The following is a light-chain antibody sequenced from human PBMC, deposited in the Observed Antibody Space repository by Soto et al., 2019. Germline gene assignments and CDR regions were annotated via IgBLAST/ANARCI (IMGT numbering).Light chain of an antibody. J-gene: IGKJ4*01. CDR2: RAS. Sequence: DIQMTQSPPTRSASVGDRVTMTCRASQSISKSLAWYQQKPGTAPKLLIYRASALQSGVPSRFSGSGYGTEFTLTIDSLQPDDFATFYCQQYSTYPLTFGGGTRVDIK. CDR3: QQYSTYPLT. V-gene: IGKV1-5*03. CDR1: QSISKS.